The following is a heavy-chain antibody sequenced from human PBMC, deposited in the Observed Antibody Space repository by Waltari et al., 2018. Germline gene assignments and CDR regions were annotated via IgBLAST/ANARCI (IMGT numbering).Heavy chain of an antibody. CDR3: ARGYSSSWYVDP. D-gene: IGHD6-13*01. J-gene: IGHJ5*02. V-gene: IGHV4-38-2*01. CDR1: GYSISSGYY. CDR2: IYHSGRT. Sequence: QVQLQESGPGLVKPSETLSLTCAVSGYSISSGYYWGWIRQPPGKGLEWIGSIYHSGRTDYNPSLKSRVTISVDTSKNQFSLKLSSVTAADTAVYYCARGYSSSWYVDPWGQGTLVTVSS.